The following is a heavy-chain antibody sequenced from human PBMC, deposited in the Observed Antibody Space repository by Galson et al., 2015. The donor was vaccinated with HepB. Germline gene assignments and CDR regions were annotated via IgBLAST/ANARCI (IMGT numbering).Heavy chain of an antibody. CDR1: GFTFNNYA. CDR3: AKVVGSSWARGGMDV. V-gene: IGHV3-23*01. D-gene: IGHD6-13*01. CDR2: ISGSGGTT. J-gene: IGHJ6*02. Sequence: SLRLSCAASGFTFNNYAMNWVRQAPGKGLEWVSAISGSGGTTYYADCVKGRFTISRDNSKNTLYLQMNSLRAEDTAVYYCAKVVGSSWARGGMDVWGQGTTVTVS.